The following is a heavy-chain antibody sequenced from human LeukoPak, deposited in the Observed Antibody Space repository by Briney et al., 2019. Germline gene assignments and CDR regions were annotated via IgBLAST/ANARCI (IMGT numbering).Heavy chain of an antibody. V-gene: IGHV3-7*04. D-gene: IGHD5-18*01. Sequence: GGSLRLSCAASGFTFSNYWMSWVRQSPGRGLEWVANIYQDGSAEYYVDSVGGRFTVSRDNAKNSLYLQIDSLRAEDTAVYYCARADSYGSILDYWGRGTLVTVSS. J-gene: IGHJ4*02. CDR1: GFTFSNYW. CDR3: ARADSYGSILDY. CDR2: IYQDGSAE.